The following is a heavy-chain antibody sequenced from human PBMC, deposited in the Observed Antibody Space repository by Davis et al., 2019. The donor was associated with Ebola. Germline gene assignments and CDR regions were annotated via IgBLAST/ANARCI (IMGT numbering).Heavy chain of an antibody. CDR2: INPSDGNA. CDR3: AKGGSNGYGTVPSDY. D-gene: IGHD5-18*01. Sequence: ASVKVSCTASGYTFISYFMHWVRQAPGQGLEWMGVINPSDGNANYAQKFQGRVAMTRDTSTGTFYMAMSSLRFEDTAVYYCAKGGSNGYGTVPSDYWGQGTLVTVSS. CDR1: GYTFISYF. V-gene: IGHV1-46*01. J-gene: IGHJ4*02.